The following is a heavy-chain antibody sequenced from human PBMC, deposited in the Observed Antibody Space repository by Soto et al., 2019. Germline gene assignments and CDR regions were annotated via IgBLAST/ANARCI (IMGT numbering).Heavy chain of an antibody. D-gene: IGHD3-22*01. CDR3: ARDPNDSSAYYHHYYYGMDV. Sequence: QIQLMQSGAEVKKPGASVKVSCKASGYTFTSYGIHWVRQAPGQRLEWTGWINAGNGNTKYSEKFQGRVTITRDTYAGTAYLELSSLRSEDTAVYYCARDPNDSSAYYHHYYYGMDVWGQGTTVTVSS. CDR2: INAGNGNT. J-gene: IGHJ6*01. CDR1: GYTFTSYG. V-gene: IGHV1-3*01.